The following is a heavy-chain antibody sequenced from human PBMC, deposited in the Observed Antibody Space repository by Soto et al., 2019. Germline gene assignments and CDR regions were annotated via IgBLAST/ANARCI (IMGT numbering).Heavy chain of an antibody. CDR2: IYYSGST. J-gene: IGHJ5*02. Sequence: PSETLSLTCTVSGGSISSGDYDWSWIRQPPGKGLEWIGYIYYSGSTYYNPSLKSRVTISVDTSKNQFSLKLSSVTAADTAVYYCAREKMSCSSTSCYRAYNWFDPWGQGTLVTVSS. D-gene: IGHD2-2*02. CDR1: GGSISSGDYD. V-gene: IGHV4-30-4*01. CDR3: AREKMSCSSTSCYRAYNWFDP.